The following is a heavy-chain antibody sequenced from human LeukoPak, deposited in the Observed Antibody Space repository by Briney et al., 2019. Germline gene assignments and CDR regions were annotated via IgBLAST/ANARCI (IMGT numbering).Heavy chain of an antibody. CDR1: GFTFNSYS. D-gene: IGHD5-12*01. CDR2: ISGSNSYI. J-gene: IGHJ6*03. V-gene: IGHV3-21*01. CDR3: ARHGVATQKTPYYYYYYYMDV. Sequence: GGSLRLSCAASGFTFNSYSMNWVRQAPGKGLEWVSSISGSNSYIYYTDSMKGRFTISRDNAKNSLYLQMNSLRAEDTAVYYCARHGVATQKTPYYYYYYYMDVWGKGTTVTISS.